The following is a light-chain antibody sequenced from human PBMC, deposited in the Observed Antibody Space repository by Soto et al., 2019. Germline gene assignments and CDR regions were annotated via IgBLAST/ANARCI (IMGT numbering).Light chain of an antibody. Sequence: EIVLTQSPATLSSFPGDRGTLSCRASQAVNTRLAWYQHKPGQAPRLLIYLASNRAAGVPARFSGSGSGTDFTLTISDVEPEDFAVYYCHQRQSWPRTFGQGTKVDI. CDR1: QAVNTR. V-gene: IGKV3-11*01. CDR2: LAS. J-gene: IGKJ1*01. CDR3: HQRQSWPRT.